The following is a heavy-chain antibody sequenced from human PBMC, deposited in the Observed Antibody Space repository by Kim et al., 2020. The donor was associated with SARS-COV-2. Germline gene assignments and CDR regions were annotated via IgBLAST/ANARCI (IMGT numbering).Heavy chain of an antibody. CDR1: GYSFTSHW. D-gene: IGHD2-15*01. CDR2: IYPGDSDT. J-gene: IGHJ4*02. Sequence: GESLQISCKGSGYSFTSHWIGWVRQMPGKGLEYVGIIYPGDSDTKYSPSFQGQVTISADKSITTAYLQWSSLKASDTAMYYCARLGYCSGHTCYGFDYWGQGTLVTVSS. V-gene: IGHV5-51*01. CDR3: ARLGYCSGHTCYGFDY.